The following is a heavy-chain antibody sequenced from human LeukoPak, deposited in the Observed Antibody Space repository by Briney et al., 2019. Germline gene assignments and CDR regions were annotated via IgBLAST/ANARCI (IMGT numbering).Heavy chain of an antibody. D-gene: IGHD5-12*01. Sequence: GGSLRLSCAASGFTFSSYAMSWVRQAPGKGLEWVSAISGSGGSTYYADSVKGRFTISRDNSKNTLYLQMNSLRAEDTAVYYCARDSIEGPGEKVARYYFDYWGQGTLVTVSS. CDR3: ARDSIEGPGEKVARYYFDY. J-gene: IGHJ4*02. CDR2: ISGSGGST. V-gene: IGHV3-23*01. CDR1: GFTFSSYA.